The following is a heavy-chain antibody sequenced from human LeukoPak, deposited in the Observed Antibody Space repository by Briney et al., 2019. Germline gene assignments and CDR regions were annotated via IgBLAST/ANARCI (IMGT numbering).Heavy chain of an antibody. CDR3: ARDNPTSPNPSHYGDYVPFDY. Sequence: SVKVSCKASGGTFSSYAISWVRQAPGQGLEWMGRIIPIFGTANYAQKFQGRVTITTDESTSTAYMELRNLRSDDTAMYYCARDNPTSPNPSHYGDYVPFDYWGQGTLVTVSS. CDR1: GGTFSSYA. J-gene: IGHJ4*02. V-gene: IGHV1-69*05. CDR2: IIPIFGTA. D-gene: IGHD4-17*01.